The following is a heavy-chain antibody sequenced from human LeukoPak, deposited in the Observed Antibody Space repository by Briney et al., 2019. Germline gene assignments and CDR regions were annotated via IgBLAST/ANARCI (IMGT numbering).Heavy chain of an antibody. CDR1: TFTNYNYG. D-gene: IGHD3-22*01. CDR3: AKGRTSDYYSYYFDY. CDR2: ISGNGIST. V-gene: IGHV3-23*01. Sequence: GGSLRLSCRDSTFTNYNYGMTWVRQAPGKGLEWVSGISGNGISTDYADSVKGRFTISRDSSKNTLYLQMNSLRAEDTAIYYCAKGRTSDYYSYYFDYWGQGTLVTVSS. J-gene: IGHJ4*02.